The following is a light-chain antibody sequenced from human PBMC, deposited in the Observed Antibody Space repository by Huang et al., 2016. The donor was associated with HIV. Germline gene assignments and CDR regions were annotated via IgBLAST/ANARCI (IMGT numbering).Light chain of an antibody. J-gene: IGKJ2*01. Sequence: EIVMTKSPATLSVSPGERVILSCRTSQSVSTNLAWYQQKRGQPPRLLIYGASTRATDTPIRFSGSGSGTEFTLTISSLQPEDFAVYSCQHYKTFGRGTKLEIK. CDR1: QSVSTN. CDR2: GAS. CDR3: QHYKT. V-gene: IGKV3-15*01.